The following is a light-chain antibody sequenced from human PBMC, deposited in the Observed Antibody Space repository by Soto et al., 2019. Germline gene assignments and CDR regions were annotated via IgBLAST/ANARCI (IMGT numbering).Light chain of an antibody. CDR1: QDISNY. V-gene: IGKV1-33*01. CDR3: QQYDNLPLT. J-gene: IGKJ4*01. CDR2: DAS. Sequence: DIQMTQSPSSLSASVGDRVTITCQASQDISNYLNWYQQKPGKAPKLLIYDASNLETGVPSRFSGSGSGTDSTFTISSLQPEDIATYYCQQYDNLPLTFGGGTKVDIK.